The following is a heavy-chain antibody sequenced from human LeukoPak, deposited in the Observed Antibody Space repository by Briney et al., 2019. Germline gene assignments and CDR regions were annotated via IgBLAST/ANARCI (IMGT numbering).Heavy chain of an antibody. J-gene: IGHJ6*03. CDR1: GGSFSGYY. CDR2: INHSGST. Sequence: SETLSLTCAVYGGSFSGYYWSWIRQPPGKVLEWFGEINHSGSTNYNPSLKSRVTISVDTSKNQFSLKLSSVTAADTAVYYCARDILTGYYPIHHYMDVWGKGTTVTISS. D-gene: IGHD3-9*01. CDR3: ARDILTGYYPIHHYMDV. V-gene: IGHV4-34*01.